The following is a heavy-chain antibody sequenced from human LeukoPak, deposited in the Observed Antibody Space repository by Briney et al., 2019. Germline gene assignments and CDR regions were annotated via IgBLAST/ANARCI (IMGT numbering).Heavy chain of an antibody. D-gene: IGHD1-26*01. Sequence: GGSLRLSCAASGFTFSSYAMSWVRQAPGKGLEWVSGISDSGGTIYYADSVKGRFTISRDNSKNPLYLQMNSLRAEDTAVYYCAKKLSGSYKAFDYWGQGTPVTVSS. CDR2: ISDSGGTI. V-gene: IGHV3-23*01. CDR1: GFTFSSYA. CDR3: AKKLSGSYKAFDY. J-gene: IGHJ4*02.